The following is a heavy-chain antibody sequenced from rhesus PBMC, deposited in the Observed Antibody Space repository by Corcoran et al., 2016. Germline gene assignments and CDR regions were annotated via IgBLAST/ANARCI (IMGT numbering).Heavy chain of an antibody. D-gene: IGHD5-24*01. V-gene: IGHV5-20*02. J-gene: IGHJ4*01. CDR3: AKGYSGYKTHFGY. CDR2: IDPIDSDT. Sequence: EVQLVQSGAEVKRPGESLKISCKTSGSSFTSYWISWVRQIPGKGLEWMGAIDPIDSDTRYSPSFQGQVTISADKSISTAYLQWSSLKASDTATYYCAKGYSGYKTHFGYWGQGVLVTVSS. CDR1: GSSFTSYW.